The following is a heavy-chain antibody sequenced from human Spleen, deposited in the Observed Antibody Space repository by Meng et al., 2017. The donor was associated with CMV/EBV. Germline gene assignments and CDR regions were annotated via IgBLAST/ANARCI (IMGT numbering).Heavy chain of an antibody. D-gene: IGHD6-6*01. V-gene: IGHV3-23*01. CDR1: EFTFSSYA. Sequence: GGSLRLSCAASEFTFSSYAMSWVRQAPGKGLEWVSAISGSGGSTYYADSVKGRFTISRDNSKNTLYLQMNSLRAEDTAVYYCAKDVIAARFSHGMDVWGQGTTVTVSS. CDR2: ISGSGGST. J-gene: IGHJ6*02. CDR3: AKDVIAARFSHGMDV.